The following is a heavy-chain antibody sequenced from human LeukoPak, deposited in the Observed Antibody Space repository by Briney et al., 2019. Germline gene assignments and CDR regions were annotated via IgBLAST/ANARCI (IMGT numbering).Heavy chain of an antibody. J-gene: IGHJ4*02. D-gene: IGHD3-10*01. V-gene: IGHV3-64*01. CDR3: ARFTMASD. CDR2: ISSNGGST. CDR1: GFTFSSYA. Sequence: GGSLRLSCAASGFTFSSYAMHWVRQAPGKGLEYVSAISSNGGSTYYANSVKGRFTISRDNSKNTLYLQMGSLRAEDMAVYYCARFTMASDWGQGTLVTVSS.